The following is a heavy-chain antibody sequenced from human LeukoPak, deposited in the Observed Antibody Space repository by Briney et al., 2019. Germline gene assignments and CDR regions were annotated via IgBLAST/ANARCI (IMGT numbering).Heavy chain of an antibody. CDR3: ARDGGGATLDAFDI. J-gene: IGHJ3*02. CDR1: GFTFSSYG. CDR2: IWYDGSNK. Sequence: GRSLRLSCAASGFTFSSYGMHWVRQAPGKGLEWVAVIWYDGSNKYYADSVKGRFTISRDNSKNTLYLQMNSLRAEDTAVYYCARDGGGATLDAFDIWGQGTMVTVSS. V-gene: IGHV3-33*01. D-gene: IGHD1-26*01.